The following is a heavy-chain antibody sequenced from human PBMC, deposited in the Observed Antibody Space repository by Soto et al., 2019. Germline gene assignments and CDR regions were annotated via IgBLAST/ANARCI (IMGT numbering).Heavy chain of an antibody. D-gene: IGHD6-13*01. CDR2: INSDGSST. CDR1: GFTFSSYW. CDR3: ARGGPAANWFDP. Sequence: EVQLVESGGGLVQPGGSLRLSCVASGFTFSSYWMLWVRQAPGKGLVWVSRINSDGSSTSYVDSVKGRFTISRDNAKNTVYLQMNSLRAEDTAVYYCARGGPAANWFDPWGQGTLVTVSS. J-gene: IGHJ5*02. V-gene: IGHV3-74*01.